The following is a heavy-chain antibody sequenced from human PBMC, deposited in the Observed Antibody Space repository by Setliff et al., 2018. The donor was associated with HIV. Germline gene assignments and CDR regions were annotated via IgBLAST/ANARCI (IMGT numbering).Heavy chain of an antibody. CDR1: GFTFSSYW. V-gene: IGHV3-74*01. CDR3: AKGRYSSSWYYFYY. D-gene: IGHD6-13*01. Sequence: WGSMRLSCTPSGFTFSSYWLHWVRQAPGKGLEWLSRMNTDGSVTNSADSVKGRFTISRDNAKNSLYLQMNSLRAEDMALYYCAKGRYSSSWYYFYYWGQGTLVTVSS. J-gene: IGHJ4*02. CDR2: MNTDGSVT.